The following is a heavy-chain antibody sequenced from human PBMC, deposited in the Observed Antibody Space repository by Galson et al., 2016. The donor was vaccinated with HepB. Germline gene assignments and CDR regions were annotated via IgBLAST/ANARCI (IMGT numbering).Heavy chain of an antibody. Sequence: SLRLSCAASGFTFSNYGTTWVRQAPGKGLEVVSSISRSGDSTDYADSVEGRFTISRDNSKNTLSLQMNSLTADDTAIYYCVQGSTAPAVWGKGTTVTVSS. CDR3: VQGSTAPAV. D-gene: IGHD1-26*01. J-gene: IGHJ6*04. CDR2: ISRSGDST. V-gene: IGHV3-23*01. CDR1: GFTFSNYG.